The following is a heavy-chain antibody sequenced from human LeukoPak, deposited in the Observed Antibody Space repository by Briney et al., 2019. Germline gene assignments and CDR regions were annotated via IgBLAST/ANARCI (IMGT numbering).Heavy chain of an antibody. D-gene: IGHD3/OR15-3a*01. Sequence: GGSLRLSCAASGFTVSSNYMNWVRQAPGKGLEWVSSISSGSSYIYYADSVKGRFTISRDNAKNSLYLQMNSLRAEDTAVYYCAREGGLIIPFDYWGQGTLVTVSS. CDR3: AREGGLIIPFDY. V-gene: IGHV3-21*01. CDR1: GFTVSSNY. CDR2: ISSGSSYI. J-gene: IGHJ4*02.